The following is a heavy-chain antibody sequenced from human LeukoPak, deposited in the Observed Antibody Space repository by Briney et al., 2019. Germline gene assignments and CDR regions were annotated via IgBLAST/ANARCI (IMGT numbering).Heavy chain of an antibody. V-gene: IGHV3-30*03. J-gene: IGHJ4*02. D-gene: IGHD5-12*01. CDR1: GFTFDDYG. CDR3: ARGGDYDFFDY. CDR2: ISYDGTNK. Sequence: GRSLRLSCAASGFTFDDYGMHWVRQAPGKGPEWLAVISYDGTNKYYADSVKGRFTISRDNSKNTLSLQMNSLRVEDTAVYYCARGGDYDFFDYWGQGTLVTVSS.